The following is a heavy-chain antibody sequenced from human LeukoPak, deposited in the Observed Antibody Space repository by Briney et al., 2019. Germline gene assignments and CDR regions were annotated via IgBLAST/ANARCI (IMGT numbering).Heavy chain of an antibody. CDR3: ARGADGVSSNSRGWFDP. V-gene: IGHV3-48*01. D-gene: IGHD2-15*01. Sequence: GGSLRLSCAASGFTFSTYSMNWVRQAPGKGLEWVSDIDSGSNNIHYADSVKGRFTISRDDAKNSLYLQMDSLRAEDTAVYSCARGADGVSSNSRGWFDPWGQGTLVTVSS. CDR2: IDSGSNNI. CDR1: GFTFSTYS. J-gene: IGHJ5*02.